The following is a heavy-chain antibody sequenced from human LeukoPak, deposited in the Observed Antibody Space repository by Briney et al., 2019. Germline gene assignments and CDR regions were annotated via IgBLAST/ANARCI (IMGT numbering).Heavy chain of an antibody. CDR1: GGSFSGYY. CDR2: INHSGST. D-gene: IGHD6-6*01. Sequence: SETLSLTCAVYGGSFSGYYWSWIRQPPGKGLEWIGEINHSGSTNYNPSLKSRVTISVDTSKNQFSLKLSSVTAADTAVYYCARVPYSSSSIHYYYGMDVWGQGTTVTVSS. J-gene: IGHJ6*02. V-gene: IGHV4-34*01. CDR3: ARVPYSSSSIHYYYGMDV.